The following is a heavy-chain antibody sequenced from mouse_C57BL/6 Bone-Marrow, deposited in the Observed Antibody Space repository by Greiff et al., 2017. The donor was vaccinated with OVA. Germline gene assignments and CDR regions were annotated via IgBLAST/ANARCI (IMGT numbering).Heavy chain of an antibody. V-gene: IGHV1-50*01. Sequence: QVQLQQPGAELVKPGASVKLSCKASGYTFTSYWMQWVKQRPGQGLEWIGEIDPSDSYTNYNQKFKGKATLTVDTSSSTAYMQLRSLTSEDSAVYYCARERYYGSYYVDYWGQGTTLTVSS. D-gene: IGHD1-1*01. J-gene: IGHJ2*01. CDR2: IDPSDSYT. CDR3: ARERYYGSYYVDY. CDR1: GYTFTSYW.